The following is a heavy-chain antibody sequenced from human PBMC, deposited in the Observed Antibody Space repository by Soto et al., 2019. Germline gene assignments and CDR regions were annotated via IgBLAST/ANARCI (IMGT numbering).Heavy chain of an antibody. V-gene: IGHV4-59*08. Sequence: PSETLSLTCTVSGGSISSYHWAWIRQPPGKGLEWIGYVFTSGNTNYNPSLMSRVIISVDTSKNQFSLKLSSVTAADTAVYYCARHQGYGWFDPCGQGTLVTVSS. D-gene: IGHD5-18*01. J-gene: IGHJ5*02. CDR2: VFTSGNT. CDR3: ARHQGYGWFDP. CDR1: GGSISSYH.